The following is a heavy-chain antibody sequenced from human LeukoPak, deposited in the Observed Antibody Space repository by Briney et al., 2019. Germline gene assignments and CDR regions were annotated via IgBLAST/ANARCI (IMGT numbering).Heavy chain of an antibody. V-gene: IGHV4-34*01. CDR3: ASTLAHCSSSTCYRGPNTDY. CDR1: SGSFSDYY. CDR2: ISHSGDT. D-gene: IGHD2-2*02. J-gene: IGHJ4*02. Sequence: SETLSLTCVVYSGSFSDYYWSWIRQTPGKGLEWIGEISHSGDTNYNPSLKSRVTLSVDTSKNQFSLKLTSVTAADTAVYYCASTLAHCSSSTCYRGPNTDYWGQGTLVTVSS.